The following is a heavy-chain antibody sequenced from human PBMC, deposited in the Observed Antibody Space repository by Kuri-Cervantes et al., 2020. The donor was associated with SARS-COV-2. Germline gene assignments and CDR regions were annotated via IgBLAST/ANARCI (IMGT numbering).Heavy chain of an antibody. J-gene: IGHJ6*03. CDR1: GFTFSSYG. V-gene: IGHV3-7*01. Sequence: GESLKISCAASGFTFSSYGMHWVRQAPGKGLEWVANIKQDGSEKYYVDSVKGRFTISRDNAKNSLYLQMNSLRAEDTAVHYCARFSGSSRWYPGRYYYYMDVWGKGTTVTVSS. CDR3: ARFSGSSRWYPGRYYYYMDV. D-gene: IGHD6-13*01. CDR2: IKQDGSEK.